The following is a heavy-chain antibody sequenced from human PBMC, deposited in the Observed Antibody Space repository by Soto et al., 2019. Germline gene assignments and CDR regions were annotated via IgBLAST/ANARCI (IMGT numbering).Heavy chain of an antibody. J-gene: IGHJ2*01. V-gene: IGHV2-26*01. CDR1: GFSLSTPRMG. Sequence: QVTLKESGPVLVKPTETLTLTCTVSGFSLSTPRMGVSWIRQPPGEALEWLAHIFSNGDKSYSTSLKSRLTISKDTSKSQVVLTMTNMDPVDTATYYCARIGPDWYFDLWGRGTLVTVSS. CDR3: ARIGPDWYFDL. CDR2: IFSNGDK.